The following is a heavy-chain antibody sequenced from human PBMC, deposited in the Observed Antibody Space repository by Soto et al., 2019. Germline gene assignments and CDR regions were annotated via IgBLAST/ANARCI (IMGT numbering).Heavy chain of an antibody. V-gene: IGHV1-69*13. CDR1: GGTFSSYA. Sequence: GASVKVSCKASGGTFSSYAISWVRQAPGQGLEWMGGIIPIFGTANYAQKFQGRVTITADESTSTAYMELSSLRSEDTAVYYCARDLPLIRVGHGNWFDPWGQGPLVTVSS. J-gene: IGHJ5*02. CDR3: ARDLPLIRVGHGNWFDP. D-gene: IGHD3-10*01. CDR2: IIPIFGTA.